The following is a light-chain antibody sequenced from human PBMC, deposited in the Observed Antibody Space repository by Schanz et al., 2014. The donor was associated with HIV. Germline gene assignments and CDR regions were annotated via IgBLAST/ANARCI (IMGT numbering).Light chain of an antibody. CDR3: ASWDGGLNAMV. CDR1: RSNVGNNP. Sequence: QSVLTQPPSVSEAPRQRVTISCSGSRSNVGNNPVHWYQQLPGKAPKLVIYYDDLLPSGVSDRFSGSKSGTLASLAISGLQSEDEAHYYCASWDGGLNAMVFGGGTKLTVL. CDR2: YDD. J-gene: IGLJ2*01. V-gene: IGLV1-36*01.